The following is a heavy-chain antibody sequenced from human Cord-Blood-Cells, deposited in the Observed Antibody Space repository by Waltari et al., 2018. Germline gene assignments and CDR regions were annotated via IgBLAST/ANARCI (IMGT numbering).Heavy chain of an antibody. CDR2: IRYDGSNK. CDR1: GFSFRSSG. V-gene: IGHV3-30*02. Sequence: QVQLVESGGGVVQPGGSRRSSCASSGFSFRSSGMHWVRQAPGKGLEWVAFIRYDGSNKYYADSVKGRFTISRDNSKNTLYLQMNSLRAEDTAVYYCAKSGAGTFDYWGQGTLVTVSS. CDR3: AKSGAGTFDY. J-gene: IGHJ4*02. D-gene: IGHD1-7*01.